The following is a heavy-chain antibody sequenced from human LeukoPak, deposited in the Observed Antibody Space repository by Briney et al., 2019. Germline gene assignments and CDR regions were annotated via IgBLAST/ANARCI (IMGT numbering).Heavy chain of an antibody. Sequence: SVKVSCKASGGTFSSYAISWVRQAPGQGLEWMGGIIPIFGTANYAQKFQGRVTITADKSTSTAYMELSSLRSEDTAVYYCARGRHAEYLTPDFDYWGQGTLVTVSS. CDR2: IIPIFGTA. D-gene: IGHD4-23*01. J-gene: IGHJ4*02. CDR3: ARGRHAEYLTPDFDY. CDR1: GGTFSSYA. V-gene: IGHV1-69*06.